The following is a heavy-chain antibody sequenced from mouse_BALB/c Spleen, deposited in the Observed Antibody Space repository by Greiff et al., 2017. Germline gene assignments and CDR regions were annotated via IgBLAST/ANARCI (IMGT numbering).Heavy chain of an antibody. CDR3: ARNGGPGYFDY. CDR2: IYPGDGDT. D-gene: IGHD3-3*01. J-gene: IGHJ2*01. CDR1: GYTFTSYW. V-gene: IGHV1-87*01. Sequence: VQRVESGAELARPGASVKLSCKASGYTFTSYWMQWVKQRPGQGLEWIGAIYPGDGDTRYTQKFKGKATLTADKSSSTAYMQLSSLASEDSAVYYCARNGGPGYFDYWGQGTTLTVSS.